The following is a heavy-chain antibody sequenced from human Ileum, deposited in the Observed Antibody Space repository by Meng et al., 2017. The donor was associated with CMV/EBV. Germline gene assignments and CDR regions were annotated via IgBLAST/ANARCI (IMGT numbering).Heavy chain of an antibody. CDR1: GFICSSYA. CDR3: VFGRLGDLSCYFDH. Sequence: ASGFICSSYAMSWVRLPPGRGLEFVSSISGSGADKGYADSLKGRFTISRDNSKNTLYLHMNRLTAEDTALYYCVFGRLGDLSCYFDHWGQGTLVTVSS. V-gene: IGHV3-23*01. D-gene: IGHD1-26*01. CDR2: ISGSGADK. J-gene: IGHJ4*02.